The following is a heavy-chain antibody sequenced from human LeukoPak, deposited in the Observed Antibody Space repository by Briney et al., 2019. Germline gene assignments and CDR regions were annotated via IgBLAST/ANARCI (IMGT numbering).Heavy chain of an antibody. V-gene: IGHV4-34*01. CDR2: INHSGST. J-gene: IGHJ5*02. D-gene: IGHD6-13*01. CDR1: GGSFSGYY. Sequence: PSETLSLTCAVYGGSFSGYYWSWLRQPPGKGLEWIGEINHSGSTNYNPSLKSRVTISVDTSKNQFSLKLSSVTAADTAVYYCAKKSAAGTKYNWFDPWGQGTLVTVSS. CDR3: AKKSAAGTKYNWFDP.